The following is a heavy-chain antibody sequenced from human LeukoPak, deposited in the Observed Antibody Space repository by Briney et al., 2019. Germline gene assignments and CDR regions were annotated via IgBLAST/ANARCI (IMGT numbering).Heavy chain of an antibody. J-gene: IGHJ4*02. D-gene: IGHD3-3*01. CDR3: VKDLSDDFWSGYYFDY. V-gene: IGHV3-30*02. CDR2: IRYDGSNK. Sequence: GGSLRLSCAASGFTFSSYGMHWVRQAPGKGLEWVGFIRYDGSNKYYADSVKGRFTISRDNSKNTLYLQMNSLRAEDTAVYYCVKDLSDDFWSGYYFDYWGQGTLVTVSS. CDR1: GFTFSSYG.